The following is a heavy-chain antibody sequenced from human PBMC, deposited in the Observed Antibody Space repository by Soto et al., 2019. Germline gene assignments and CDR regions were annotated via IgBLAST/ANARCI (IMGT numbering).Heavy chain of an antibody. J-gene: IGHJ4*02. CDR3: ARDFRYFPY. CDR1: GGTLSGYF. D-gene: IGHD3-10*01. CDR2: IEHNGNN. V-gene: IGHV4-34*01. Sequence: PSETLSLTCAVYGGTLSGYFWTWVRQPPGKGLEWIGEIEHNGNNNINPSLKSRVTLSVDTSKNQISLTLTSVTAADTAVYYCARDFRYFPYWGQGTLVTVSS.